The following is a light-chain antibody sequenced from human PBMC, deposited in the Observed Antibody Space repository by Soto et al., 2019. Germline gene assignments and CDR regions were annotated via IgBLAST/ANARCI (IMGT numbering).Light chain of an antibody. CDR3: QQSYSTPYT. J-gene: IGKJ2*01. CDR1: QSLNNF. V-gene: IGKV1-39*01. Sequence: DIQMTQSPSSLSTSVGDRVTITCRASQSLNNFLNWYQQKPGKAPKLLIYAASTLQSGVPSRFSGSGSGTEFTLTISSLQPEDCATYFCQQSYSTPYTFGQGTRLEIK. CDR2: AAS.